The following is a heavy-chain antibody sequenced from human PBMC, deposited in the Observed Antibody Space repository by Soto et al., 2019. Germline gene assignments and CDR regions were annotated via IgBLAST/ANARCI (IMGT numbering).Heavy chain of an antibody. CDR3: AKRRGVGLTRSSFDY. CDR1: GYTFNRHY. D-gene: IGHD1-26*01. J-gene: IGHJ4*02. V-gene: IGHV1-46*02. CDR2: IDPSGGDT. Sequence: QVQLVQSGAEVRKPGASVKVSCKASGYTFNRHYIQWVRQAPGQGLEWMGMIDPSGGDTNYAKKCQGRVTLTSDTSTSTVYMELSSLRSEDTAVYYCAKRRGVGLTRSSFDYWGPGTRVIVSS.